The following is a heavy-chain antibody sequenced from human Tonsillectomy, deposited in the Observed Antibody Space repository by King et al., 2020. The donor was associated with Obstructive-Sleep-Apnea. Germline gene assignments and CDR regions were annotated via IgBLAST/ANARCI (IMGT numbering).Heavy chain of an antibody. CDR1: GFTFDNAW. Sequence: VQLVESGGGLVKPGGSLRLSCAASGFTFDNAWMTWVRQAPGKGLEWVGRIKSEADGGTTDYAAPVKGRFTISRDDSKNTLYLQMNSLKTEDTAVYYCTTELRCELPPFDYWGQGPLVTVSS. D-gene: IGHD1-7*01. CDR2: IKSEADGGTT. CDR3: TTELRCELPPFDY. V-gene: IGHV3-15*01. J-gene: IGHJ4*02.